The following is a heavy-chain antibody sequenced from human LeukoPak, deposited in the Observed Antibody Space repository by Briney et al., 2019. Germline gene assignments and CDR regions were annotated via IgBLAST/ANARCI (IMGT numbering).Heavy chain of an antibody. D-gene: IGHD4-23*01. Sequence: GGSLRLSCAASGFTFSSYAMHWVRQAPGKGLEYVSAISSNGGSTYYADSVKVRFTISRDNSKNTLYLQMGSLRAEDMAVYYCARSYGGNSPSAFDIWGQGTMVTVSS. CDR1: GFTFSSYA. CDR2: ISSNGGST. CDR3: ARSYGGNSPSAFDI. J-gene: IGHJ3*02. V-gene: IGHV3-64*02.